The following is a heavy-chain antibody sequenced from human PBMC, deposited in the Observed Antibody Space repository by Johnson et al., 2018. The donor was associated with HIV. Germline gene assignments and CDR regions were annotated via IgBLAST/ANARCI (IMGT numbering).Heavy chain of an antibody. D-gene: IGHD3-10*01. J-gene: IGHJ3*02. CDR3: ARGAFDI. CDR1: GFTFSSYA. CDR2: ISSNGGST. V-gene: IGHV3-64*01. Sequence: VQLVESGGGLVQPGGSLRLSCAASGFTFSSYAMYWVRQAPGKGLEYVSAISSNGGSTYYANSVKGRFTISRDNSKITLYLQMGSLRDEDMAVYYCARGAFDIWGQGTMVTVSS.